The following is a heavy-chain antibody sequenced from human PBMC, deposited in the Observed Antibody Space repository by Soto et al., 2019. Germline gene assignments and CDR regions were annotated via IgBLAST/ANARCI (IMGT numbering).Heavy chain of an antibody. CDR3: AKEIRGYSSRPIDY. V-gene: IGHV3-33*06. D-gene: IGHD5-18*01. J-gene: IGHJ4*02. CDR2: IWYDGSNK. CDR1: GFTFSSYG. Sequence: QVQLVESGGGVVQPGRSLRLSCAASGFTFSSYGMHWVRQAPGKGLEWVAVIWYDGSNKYYADSVKGRFTISRDNSKNTLYLQMNSLRAEDTAVYYCAKEIRGYSSRPIDYWGQGTLVTVSS.